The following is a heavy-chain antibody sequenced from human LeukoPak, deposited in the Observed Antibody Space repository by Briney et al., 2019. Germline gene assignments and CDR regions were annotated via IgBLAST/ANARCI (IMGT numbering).Heavy chain of an antibody. J-gene: IGHJ6*03. CDR3: AHRPVNYYYYYYMDV. CDR2: IYWNDDK. CDR1: GVSLGTRGGG. Sequence: SGPTLLHPSPTLTLTCTFSGVSLGTRGGGVGWIRQPPEKALEWLSLIYWNDDKRYSPSLKSRLTITKDTSKNQVVLTMTNMDPVDAATYYCAHRPVNYYYYYYMDVWGKGTTVTVSS. V-gene: IGHV2-5*01.